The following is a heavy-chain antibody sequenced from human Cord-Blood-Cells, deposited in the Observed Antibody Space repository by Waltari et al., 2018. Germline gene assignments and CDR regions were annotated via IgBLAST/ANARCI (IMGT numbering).Heavy chain of an antibody. Sequence: QVQLQESGPGLVKPSETLSLTCTVSGGSISSYYWSWIRQPPGKRLEWIGYIYYSVSTNYNPTLKSRVTISVDTSKNQFSLKLSSVTAADTAVYYCVRGGDYWFDPWGQGTLVTVSS. J-gene: IGHJ5*02. CDR1: GGSISSYY. V-gene: IGHV4-59*08. D-gene: IGHD4-17*01. CDR3: VRGGDYWFDP. CDR2: IYYSVST.